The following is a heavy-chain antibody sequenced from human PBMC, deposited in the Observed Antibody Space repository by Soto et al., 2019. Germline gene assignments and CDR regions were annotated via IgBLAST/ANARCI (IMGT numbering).Heavy chain of an antibody. CDR3: ARVGYSSSSIDY. J-gene: IGHJ4*02. V-gene: IGHV4-31*03. D-gene: IGHD6-6*01. Sequence: KSSETLSLTCTVSGGSISSGGYYWSWIRQHPGKGLEWIGYIYYSGSTYYNPSLKSRVTISVDTSKNQFSLKLSSLTAADTAVYYSARVGYSSSSIDYWGQGTLVTVSS. CDR2: IYYSGST. CDR1: GGSISSGGYY.